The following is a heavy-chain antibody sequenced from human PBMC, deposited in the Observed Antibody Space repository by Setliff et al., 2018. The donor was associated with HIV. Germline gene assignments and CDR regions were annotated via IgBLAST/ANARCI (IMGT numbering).Heavy chain of an antibody. J-gene: IGHJ4*02. Sequence: NPSETLSLTCAVYGGSMSSHYWSWIRQPPGKGLEWIGYMYYSGGTSYNPSLKSRVTISVDTSKNQFSLKLTSVTAADTAVYYCARLSDTAMASFDSWGQGMLVTVSS. CDR3: ARLSDTAMASFDS. D-gene: IGHD5-18*01. CDR2: MYYSGGT. V-gene: IGHV4-59*11. CDR1: GGSMSSHY.